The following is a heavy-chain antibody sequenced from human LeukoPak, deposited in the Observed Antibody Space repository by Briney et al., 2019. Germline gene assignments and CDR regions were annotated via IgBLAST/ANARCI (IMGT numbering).Heavy chain of an antibody. CDR1: GYSINNYR. CDR3: ARQEYCSGASCYTWFDP. D-gene: IGHD2-15*01. CDR2: IYPADSDI. V-gene: IGHV5-51*01. J-gene: IGHJ5*02. Sequence: GESLKISCKGPGYSINNYRIAWVRQMPGKGLEWMGIIYPADSDIRYSPSFQGQVTISADKSISTAYLQWNSLKASDTAMYYCARQEYCSGASCYTWFDPWGQGTLVTVSS.